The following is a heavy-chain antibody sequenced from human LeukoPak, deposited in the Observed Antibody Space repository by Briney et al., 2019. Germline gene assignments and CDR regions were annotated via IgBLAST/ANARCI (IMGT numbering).Heavy chain of an antibody. CDR2: ISSNGGST. J-gene: IGHJ4*02. V-gene: IGHV3-64D*06. D-gene: IGHD3-10*01. Sequence: GGSLRLSCSASGFTFSSYAMHWVRQAPGKGLEYVSAISSNGGSTYYADSVKGRFTISRDNSKNTLYLQMSSLRAEDTAVYYCVKGAMVRPPPFDYWGQGPLVTVSS. CDR1: GFTFSSYA. CDR3: VKGAMVRPPPFDY.